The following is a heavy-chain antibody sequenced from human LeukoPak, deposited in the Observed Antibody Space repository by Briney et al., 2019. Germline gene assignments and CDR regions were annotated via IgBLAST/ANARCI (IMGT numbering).Heavy chain of an antibody. CDR3: AKDRAGDGTVGNSDDAFDI. J-gene: IGHJ3*02. D-gene: IGHD4-17*01. V-gene: IGHV3-23*01. CDR1: GFTFSSYA. CDR2: ISGSGGST. Sequence: PGGSLRLSCAASGFTFSSYAMSWVRQAPGKGLEWVSAISGSGGSTYYADSVKGRFAISRDNSKNTLYLQMNSLRAEDTAVYYCAKDRAGDGTVGNSDDAFDIWGQGTMVTVSS.